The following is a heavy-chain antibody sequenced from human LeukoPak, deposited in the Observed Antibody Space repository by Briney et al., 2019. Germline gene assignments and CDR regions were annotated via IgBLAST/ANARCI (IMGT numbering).Heavy chain of an antibody. CDR1: GGSFSGYY. J-gene: IGHJ4*02. Sequence: PSETLSLTCAVYGGSFSGYYWSWIRQPPGKGLEWSGEINHSGSTNYNPSLKSRVTISVDTSKNQFSLNLNSVTAADTAVYYCARGYYYDGSGYFDYWGQGTLVTVSS. D-gene: IGHD3-22*01. CDR3: ARGYYYDGSGYFDY. CDR2: INHSGST. V-gene: IGHV4-34*01.